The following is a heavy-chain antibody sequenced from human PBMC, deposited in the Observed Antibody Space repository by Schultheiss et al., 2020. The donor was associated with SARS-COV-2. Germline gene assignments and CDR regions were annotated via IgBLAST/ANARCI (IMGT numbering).Heavy chain of an antibody. CDR2: INHSGST. D-gene: IGHD4-17*01. CDR1: GGSFSGYY. V-gene: IGHV4-34*01. J-gene: IGHJ4*02. CDR3: ARGDYGDYGLDY. Sequence: SETLSLTCTVSGGSFSGYYWSWIRQPPGKGLEWIGEINHSGSTNYNPSLKSRVTISVDTSKNQFSLKLSSVTAADTAVYYCARGDYGDYGLDYWGQGTLVTVSS.